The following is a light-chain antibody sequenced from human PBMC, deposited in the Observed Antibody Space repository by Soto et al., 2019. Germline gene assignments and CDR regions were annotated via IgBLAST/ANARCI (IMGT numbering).Light chain of an antibody. CDR1: QSFSSN. V-gene: IGKV3D-15*01. CDR2: GAS. J-gene: IGKJ1*01. Sequence: EIVMTQSPATLSVSPGERATLSCRASQSFSSNLAWYQHKPGQAPRLLIYGASTRATDIPARFSGSGSGTEFTLTISSLQSEDFAVYYCQQYNNWPLSFGQGTKVEIK. CDR3: QQYNNWPLS.